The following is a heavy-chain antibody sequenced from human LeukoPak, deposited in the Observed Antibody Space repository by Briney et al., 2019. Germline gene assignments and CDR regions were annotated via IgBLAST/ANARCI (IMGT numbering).Heavy chain of an antibody. CDR1: GESFSGYH. V-gene: IGHV4-34*01. Sequence: SETLSLTCAVYGESFSGYHWSWIRQPPAKGLEWIGEVNHSGTTYNPSLKSRVTISVDTAKSQFSLKLNSVTAADTAIYYCARRPPNSGTYDGPPGLDYWGQGTPVTVSS. D-gene: IGHD1-26*01. J-gene: IGHJ4*02. CDR2: VNHSGT. CDR3: ARRPPNSGTYDGPPGLDY.